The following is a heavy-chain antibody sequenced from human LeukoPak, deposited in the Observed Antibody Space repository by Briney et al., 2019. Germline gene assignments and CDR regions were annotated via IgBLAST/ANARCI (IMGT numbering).Heavy chain of an antibody. Sequence: SVKVSCKASGGTFSSYAISWVRQAPGQGLEWMGGIIPIFGTANYAQKFQGRVTITADESTSTAYMELRSLRSDDTAVYYCARDVLRFLEWLWEYDYWGQGTLVTVSS. CDR1: GGTFSSYA. D-gene: IGHD3-3*01. J-gene: IGHJ4*02. CDR2: IIPIFGTA. V-gene: IGHV1-69*13. CDR3: ARDVLRFLEWLWEYDY.